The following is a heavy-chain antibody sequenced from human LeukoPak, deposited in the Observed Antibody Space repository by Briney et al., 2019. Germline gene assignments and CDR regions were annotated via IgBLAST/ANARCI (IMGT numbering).Heavy chain of an antibody. CDR2: IIPILGIA. CDR3: ARHCRDGYVY. J-gene: IGHJ4*02. CDR1: GGTFSSYA. D-gene: IGHD5-18*01. Sequence: SVKISCKASGGTFSSYAISWVRQAPGQVLEWMGRIIPILGIANYAQKFQGRVTITADKSTSTAYMELSSLRSEDTAVYYCARHCRDGYVYWGQGTLVTVSS. V-gene: IGHV1-69*04.